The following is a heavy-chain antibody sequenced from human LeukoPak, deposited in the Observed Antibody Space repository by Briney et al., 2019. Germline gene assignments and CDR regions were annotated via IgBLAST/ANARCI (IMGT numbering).Heavy chain of an antibody. CDR3: ARDRVGIVVVNGFTYYFDY. CDR1: GYTFTGYY. CDR2: INPNSGGT. J-gene: IGHJ4*02. V-gene: IGHV1-2*02. Sequence: GASVKVSCKASGYTFTGYYMHWVRQAPGQGLEWMGWINPNSGGTNYAQKFQGRVTMTRDTSISTAYMELSRLRSDDTAVYYCARDRVGIVVVNGFTYYFDYWGQGTLVTVSS. D-gene: IGHD2-21*01.